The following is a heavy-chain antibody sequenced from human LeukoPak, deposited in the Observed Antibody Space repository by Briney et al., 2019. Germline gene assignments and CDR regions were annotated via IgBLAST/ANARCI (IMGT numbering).Heavy chain of an antibody. CDR1: GGSFSSYY. CDR2: INHSGST. V-gene: IGHV4-34*01. D-gene: IGHD6-13*01. J-gene: IGHJ6*03. Sequence: SETLSLTCAVYGGSFSSYYWNWIRQPPGKGLEWIGEINHSGSTNYNPSLRSRVTISVDTSKNQFSLKLSSVTAADTAVYYCARDVRQQLVYYYYYMDVWGKGTTVTISS. CDR3: ARDVRQQLVYYYYYMDV.